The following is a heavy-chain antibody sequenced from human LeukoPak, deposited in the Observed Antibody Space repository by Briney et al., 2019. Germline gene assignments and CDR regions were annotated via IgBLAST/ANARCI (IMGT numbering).Heavy chain of an antibody. Sequence: SETLSLTCTVSGGSISSYYWSWIRQPPGKGLEWIGYIYYSGSTNYNPSLKSRVTIPVDTSKNQFSLKLSSVTAADTAVYYCARGVLGYDSSGSDAFDIWGQGTMVTVSS. D-gene: IGHD3-22*01. V-gene: IGHV4-59*01. CDR3: ARGVLGYDSSGSDAFDI. CDR1: GGSISSYY. CDR2: IYYSGST. J-gene: IGHJ3*02.